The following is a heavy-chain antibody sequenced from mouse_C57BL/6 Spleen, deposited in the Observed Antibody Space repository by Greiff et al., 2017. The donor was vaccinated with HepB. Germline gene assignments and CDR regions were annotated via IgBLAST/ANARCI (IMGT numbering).Heavy chain of an antibody. J-gene: IGHJ2*01. D-gene: IGHD1-1*01. CDR3: ARKSYGDYFDY. CDR1: GFTFSDYY. CDR2: ISNGGGST. Sequence: EVKVVESGGGLVQPGGSLKLSCAASGFTFSDYYMYWVRQTPEKRLEWVAYISNGGGSTYYPDTVKGRFTISRDNAKNTLYLQMSRLKSEDTAMYYCARKSYGDYFDYWGQGTTLTVSS. V-gene: IGHV5-12*01.